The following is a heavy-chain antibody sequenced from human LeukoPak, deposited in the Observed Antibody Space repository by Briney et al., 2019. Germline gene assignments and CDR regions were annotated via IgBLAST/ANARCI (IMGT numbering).Heavy chain of an antibody. CDR2: IWSDGTNK. CDR1: GFMFTHHG. CDR3: AKDRSTQALGFYLHDY. D-gene: IGHD3-22*01. Sequence: GGSLRLSCAASGFMFTHHGMHWVRQAPGKGLEWVAVIWSDGTNKFYSDSVKGRFAISRDNSNDMVYLQMNGLRVDDTAVYYCAKDRSTQALGFYLHDYWGQGTLVTVSS. V-gene: IGHV3-33*06. J-gene: IGHJ4*02.